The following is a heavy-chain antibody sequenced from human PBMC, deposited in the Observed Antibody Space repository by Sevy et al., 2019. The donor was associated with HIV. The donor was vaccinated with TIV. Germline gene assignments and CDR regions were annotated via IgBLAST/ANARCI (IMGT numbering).Heavy chain of an antibody. CDR3: ARVGSILLAVAGRIDY. CDR2: ISAYNGNT. V-gene: IGHV1-18*01. Sequence: ASVKVSCKASGYTFTSYGISWVRQAPGQWLEWMGWISAYNGNTNYAQKLQGRVTMTTDTSTSTAYMELRSLRSDDTAVYYCARVGSILLAVAGRIDYWGQGTLVTVSS. J-gene: IGHJ4*02. CDR1: GYTFTSYG. D-gene: IGHD6-19*01.